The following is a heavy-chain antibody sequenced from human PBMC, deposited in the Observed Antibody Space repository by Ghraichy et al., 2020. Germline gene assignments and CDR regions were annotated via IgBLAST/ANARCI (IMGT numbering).Heavy chain of an antibody. CDR3: ARMRGPVWGSYRASYWNWFDP. CDR2: IFSNDEK. D-gene: IGHD3-16*02. V-gene: IGHV2-26*02. Sequence: SGPTLVKPTETLTLTCTVSGFSLSNARMGVSWIRQPPGKALEWLAHIFSNDEKSYSTSLKSRLTISKDTSKSQVVLTMTNMDPVDTATYYCARMRGPVWGSYRASYWNWFDPWGQGTLVTVSS. CDR1: GFSLSNARMG. J-gene: IGHJ5*02.